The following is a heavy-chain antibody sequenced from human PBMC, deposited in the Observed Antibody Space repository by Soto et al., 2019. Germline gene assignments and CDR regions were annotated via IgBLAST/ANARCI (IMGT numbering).Heavy chain of an antibody. J-gene: IGHJ4*02. CDR3: VGDIRSGSSRFDY. V-gene: IGHV4-4*08. D-gene: IGHD1-26*01. CDR2: IHDTGST. CDR1: GGSITTYQ. Sequence: QLQLQESGPGLVQPSETLSLTCTVSGGSITTYQWSWIRQSPGKGLEWIGYIHDTGSTTYNPSLKRRLTIARATSSNQFSLRLTSVTAADTAIYYCVGDIRSGSSRFDYWGQGTRVTVSS.